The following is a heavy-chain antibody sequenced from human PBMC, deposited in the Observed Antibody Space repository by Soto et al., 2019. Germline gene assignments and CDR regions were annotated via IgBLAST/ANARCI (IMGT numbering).Heavy chain of an antibody. D-gene: IGHD7-27*01. CDR1: GFTFRNYV. CDR2: ISDDGGNK. J-gene: IGHJ2*01. V-gene: IGHV3-30-3*01. CDR3: ARDKLGRWYFDL. Sequence: QVQLVESGGGVAQPGRSLRLSCAASGFTFRNYVMHWVRQAPGKGLEWVALISDDGGNKNHADSVKGRFTISRDNSKNTVYLQMNSLRGEDTAVYYCARDKLGRWYFDLWGRGTLATVSS.